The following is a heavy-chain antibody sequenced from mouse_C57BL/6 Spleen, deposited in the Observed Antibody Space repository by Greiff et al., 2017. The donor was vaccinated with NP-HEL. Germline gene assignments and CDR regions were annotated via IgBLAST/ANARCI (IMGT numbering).Heavy chain of an antibody. CDR1: GFTFSDYG. CDR3: ASTDYDYDGAWFAY. D-gene: IGHD2-4*01. CDR2: ISSGSSTI. J-gene: IGHJ3*01. Sequence: DVQLVESGGGLVKPGGSLKLSCAASGFTFSDYGMHWVRQAPETGLEWVAYISSGSSTIYYADTVKGRFTISRDNAKNTRFLQMTRLRSEDTAMYYCASTDYDYDGAWFAYWGQGTLVTVSA. V-gene: IGHV5-17*01.